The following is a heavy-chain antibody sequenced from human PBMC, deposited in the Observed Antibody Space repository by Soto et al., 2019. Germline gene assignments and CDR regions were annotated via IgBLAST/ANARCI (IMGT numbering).Heavy chain of an antibody. CDR3: AKATDTFGVIGAFDM. CDR1: AFTFSSYA. V-gene: IGHV3-23*01. D-gene: IGHD2-8*01. Sequence: EVQLLESGGGLVQPGGSLRVSCTASAFTFSSYAMSWVRQAPGRGLEWVSGISVSGGRTYYADSVKGRFTISRDNSKNTLYLQMNSLRAEDTAVYYCAKATDTFGVIGAFDMWGQGTMVTVSS. CDR2: ISVSGGRT. J-gene: IGHJ3*02.